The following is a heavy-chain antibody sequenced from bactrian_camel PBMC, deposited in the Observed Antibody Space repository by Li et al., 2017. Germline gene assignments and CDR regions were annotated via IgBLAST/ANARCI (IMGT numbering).Heavy chain of an antibody. CDR1: GLTFDDYA. D-gene: IGHD1*01. V-gene: IGHV3S63*01. Sequence: VQLVESGGGLVQAGGSLRLSCTASGLTFDDYAMGWFRQAPGKEREGVAAVDSEGNTSYVESVKSRFTISKDYARNTHYLQMNSLKPEDTAVYYCAAGLGVFGRAALLAERRYNYWGQGTQVTVS. CDR2: AVDSEGNT. CDR3: AAGLGVFGRAALLAERRYNY. J-gene: IGHJ4*01.